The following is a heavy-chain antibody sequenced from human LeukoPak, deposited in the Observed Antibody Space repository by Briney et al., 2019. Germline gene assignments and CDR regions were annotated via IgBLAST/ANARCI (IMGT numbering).Heavy chain of an antibody. Sequence: SETLSLTCTVSGGSISSYYWSWIRQPPGKGLEWIGYIYYSGSTNYNPSLKSRVTISVDTSKNQLSLKLSSVTAADTAVYYCARHVRATRGTFDYWGQGTLVTVSS. J-gene: IGHJ4*02. CDR2: IYYSGST. CDR1: GGSISSYY. V-gene: IGHV4-59*08. D-gene: IGHD1-26*01. CDR3: ARHVRATRGTFDY.